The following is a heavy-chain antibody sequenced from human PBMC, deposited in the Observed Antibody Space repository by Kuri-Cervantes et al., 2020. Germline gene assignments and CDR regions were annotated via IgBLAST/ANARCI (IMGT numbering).Heavy chain of an antibody. V-gene: IGHV3-23*01. CDR3: AKDNVVPTAIFDY. CDR1: GFTFSSYA. Sequence: GESLKISCAASGFTFSSYAMSWVRQAPGKGLEWVSAISGSGGSTYYADSVKGRFTISRDNSKNTLYLQMNSLRAEDTAVYYCAKDNVVPTAIFDYWGQGGLVTVSS. CDR2: ISGSGGST. J-gene: IGHJ4*02. D-gene: IGHD2-2*01.